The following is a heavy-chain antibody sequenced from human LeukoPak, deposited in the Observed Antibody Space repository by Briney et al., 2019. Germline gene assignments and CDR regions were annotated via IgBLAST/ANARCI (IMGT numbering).Heavy chain of an antibody. V-gene: IGHV1-69*05. Sequence: SVKVSCKASGGTFSSYAISWVRQAPGQGLEWMGRIIPIFGTANYAQKFQGRVTITTDESTSTAFMELSSLSSEDTAVYYRARGEAVWVVAATPFDYWGQGTLVTVST. CDR1: GGTFSSYA. CDR3: ARGEAVWVVAATPFDY. J-gene: IGHJ4*02. D-gene: IGHD2-15*01. CDR2: IIPIFGTA.